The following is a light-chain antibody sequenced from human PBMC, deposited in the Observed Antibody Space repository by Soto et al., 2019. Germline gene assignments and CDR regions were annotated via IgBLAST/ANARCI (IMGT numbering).Light chain of an antibody. Sequence: EVVLTQSPGTLSLYPGARATLSCRASQSVNDNHLAWYQQKGGQAPRLLIYGASTRATGVPERFSGSGFGTAYSLIINRLEPEDFALYYCQLYGGSPPRGTFGPGTIVEI. CDR1: QSVNDNH. CDR2: GAS. V-gene: IGKV3-20*01. CDR3: QLYGGSPPRGT. J-gene: IGKJ3*01.